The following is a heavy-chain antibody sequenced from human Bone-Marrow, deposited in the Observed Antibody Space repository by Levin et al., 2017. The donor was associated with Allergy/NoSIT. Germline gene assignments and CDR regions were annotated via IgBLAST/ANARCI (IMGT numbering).Heavy chain of an antibody. Sequence: GESLKISCTASGFTFSDYEMNWVRQAPGKGPEWVSYIRTGGATAFYADSVKGRFTVSRDNSKNSLSLPLNSLRLEDSGFYYCARDLLASAHFDSWGQGTLVTVSS. CDR2: IRTGGATA. V-gene: IGHV3-48*03. J-gene: IGHJ4*02. CDR3: ARDLLASAHFDS. CDR1: GFTFSDYE. D-gene: IGHD6-6*01.